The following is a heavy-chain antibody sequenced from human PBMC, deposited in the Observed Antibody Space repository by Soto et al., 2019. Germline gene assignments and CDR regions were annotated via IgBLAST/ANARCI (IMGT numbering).Heavy chain of an antibody. CDR3: ARGGIAAAAPPDY. Sequence: QVQLQESGPGLVKPSQTLSLTCTVSGGSISSSGYYWRWIRQHPGKGLEWIGYIYYSGSTYYNPSLKSRVTISVDTSKNQFSLKLSSVTAADTAVYYCARGGIAAAAPPDYWGQGTLVTVSS. V-gene: IGHV4-31*03. CDR2: IYYSGST. J-gene: IGHJ4*02. D-gene: IGHD6-13*01. CDR1: GGSISSSGYY.